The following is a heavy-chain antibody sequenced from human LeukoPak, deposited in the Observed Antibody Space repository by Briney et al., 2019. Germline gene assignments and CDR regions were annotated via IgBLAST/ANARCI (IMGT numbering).Heavy chain of an antibody. CDR2: IYSGGST. J-gene: IGHJ4*02. CDR3: ARDRTGINLFDY. V-gene: IGHV3-66*01. CDR1: GFTFTNYT. D-gene: IGHD1-1*01. Sequence: GGSLRLSCAASGFTFTNYTMSWVRQTPGKGLEWVSVIYSGGSTYYADSVKGRFTISRDNSKNTLYLQMNSLRAEDTAVYYCARDRTGINLFDYWGQGTLVTVSS.